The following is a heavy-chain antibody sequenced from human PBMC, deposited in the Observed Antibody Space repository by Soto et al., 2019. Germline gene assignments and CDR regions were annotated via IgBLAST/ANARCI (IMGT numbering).Heavy chain of an antibody. CDR3: ARDLLYSSRSTVRFDI. V-gene: IGHV1-18*01. Sequence: QVQLVQSGTEVKKPGASVKVSYKASGYTFTNYGISWVRQAPEQGLEWLAWINTYNGHTNYAQKLQGRVTLTTDTSTSTAYMELRSLRSDDTAVYYCARDLLYSSRSTVRFDIWGQGTMVTVSS. J-gene: IGHJ3*02. CDR1: GYTFTNYG. D-gene: IGHD6-13*01. CDR2: INTYNGHT.